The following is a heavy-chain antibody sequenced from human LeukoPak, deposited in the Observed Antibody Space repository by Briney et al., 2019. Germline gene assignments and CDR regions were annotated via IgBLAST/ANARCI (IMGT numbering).Heavy chain of an antibody. D-gene: IGHD6-13*01. J-gene: IGHJ4*02. CDR2: INHSGST. CDR3: ARASIAAAGR. Sequence: PSETLSLTCAVYGGSFSGYYWSWIRQPPGKGLEWIGEINHSGSTNYNPSLKSRVTISVDTSKNQFSLKLSSVTAADTAVCYCARASIAAAGRWGQGTLVTVSS. V-gene: IGHV4-34*01. CDR1: GGSFSGYY.